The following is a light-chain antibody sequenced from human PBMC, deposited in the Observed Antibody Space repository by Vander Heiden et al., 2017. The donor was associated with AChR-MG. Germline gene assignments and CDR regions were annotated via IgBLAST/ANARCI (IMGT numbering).Light chain of an antibody. V-gene: IGKV1-39*01. Sequence: TQMTQSPSSLSASVGDRVTITCRTSQSIAGYVNWYQQKPGRAPKVLIYSGSTLHSGAPSRFSGSASGTEFALTISSLQPEDIGTYYCQQSYRTPPTFGGGTKVQIK. CDR2: SGS. J-gene: IGKJ4*01. CDR1: QSIAGY. CDR3: QQSYRTPPT.